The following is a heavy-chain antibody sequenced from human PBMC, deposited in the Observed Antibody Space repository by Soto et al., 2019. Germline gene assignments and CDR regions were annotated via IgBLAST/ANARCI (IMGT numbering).Heavy chain of an antibody. CDR1: GFTFSSYA. V-gene: IGHV3-30-3*01. D-gene: IGHD2-2*01. J-gene: IGHJ5*02. CDR2: ISYDGSNK. CDR3: ARDFFSENIVVVPAAPNP. Sequence: PGGSLRLSCAASGFTFSSYAMHWVRQAPGKGLEWVAVISYDGSNKYYADSVKGRFTISRDNSKNTLYLQMNSLRAEDTAVYYCARDFFSENIVVVPAAPNPWGQGTLVTVSS.